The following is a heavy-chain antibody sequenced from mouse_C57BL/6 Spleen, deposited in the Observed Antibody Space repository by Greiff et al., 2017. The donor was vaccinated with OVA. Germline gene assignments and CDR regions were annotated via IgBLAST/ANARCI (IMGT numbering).Heavy chain of an antibody. CDR1: GFSLTSYG. Sequence: VKVVESGPGLVQPSQSLSITCTVSGFSLTSYGVHWVRQSPGKGLEWLGVIWRGGSTDYNAAFMSRLSITKDNSKSQVFFKMNSLQADDTAIYYCAKRDSYYAMDYWGQGTSVTVSS. V-gene: IGHV2-5*01. CDR2: IWRGGST. D-gene: IGHD3-3*01. J-gene: IGHJ4*01. CDR3: AKRDSYYAMDY.